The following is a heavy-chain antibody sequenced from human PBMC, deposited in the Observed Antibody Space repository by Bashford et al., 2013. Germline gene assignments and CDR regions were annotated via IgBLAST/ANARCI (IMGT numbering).Heavy chain of an antibody. V-gene: IGHV1-18*01. CDR3: ARVEKRWLQFGGAFDI. D-gene: IGHD5-24*01. Sequence: IVWVRQAPGQGLDWMGWISAYNSNTNYAQKLQGRVTMTTDTSTSTAYMELRSLRFDDTAVYYCARVEKRWLQFGGAFDIWGQGTLVTVSS. CDR2: ISAYNSNT. J-gene: IGHJ3*02.